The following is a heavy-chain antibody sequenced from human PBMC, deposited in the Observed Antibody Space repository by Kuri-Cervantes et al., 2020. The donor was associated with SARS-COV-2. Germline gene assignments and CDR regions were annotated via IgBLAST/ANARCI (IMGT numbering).Heavy chain of an antibody. CDR1: GFTFSSYS. CDR2: ISSSSSTI. V-gene: IGHV3-48*01. D-gene: IGHD1-26*01. J-gene: IGHJ4*02. CDR3: AKERWSEVGATPFDY. Sequence: GESLKISCAASGFTFSSYSMNWVRQAPGKGLEWVSYISSSSSTIYYADSVKGRFTISRDNSKNTLYLQMNSLRAEDTAVYYCAKERWSEVGATPFDYWGQGTLVTVSS.